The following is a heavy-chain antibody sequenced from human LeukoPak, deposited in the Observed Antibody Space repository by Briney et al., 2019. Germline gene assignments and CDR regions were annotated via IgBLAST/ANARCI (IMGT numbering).Heavy chain of an antibody. CDR1: GGSFSGYY. V-gene: IGHV4-34*01. CDR2: INHSGST. J-gene: IGHJ6*02. D-gene: IGHD5-18*01. Sequence: TSETLSLTCAVYGGSFSGYYWSWIRQPPGKGLEWIGEINHSGSTNYNPSLKSRVTISVDTSKNQFSLKLSSVTAADTAVYYCARGGYSYVFHYSSYSGMDVGAQGTTVTVPS. CDR3: ARGGYSYVFHYSSYSGMDV.